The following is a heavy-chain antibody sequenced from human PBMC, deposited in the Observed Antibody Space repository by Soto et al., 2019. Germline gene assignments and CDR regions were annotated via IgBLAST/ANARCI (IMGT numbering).Heavy chain of an antibody. J-gene: IGHJ6*02. V-gene: IGHV1-3*05. D-gene: IGHD5-18*01. CDR1: GYTFTSYA. CDR3: AAGGGYTYGRGMDG. Sequence: QVQLVQSGAEEKKPGASVKVSCKASGYTFTSYAMHWVRQAPGQRLEWMGWINAGNGNTKYSQKFQGRVTFTRDTSASTAYMELSSLRSEDTAVYYCAAGGGYTYGRGMDGWGQGTTVTVSS. CDR2: INAGNGNT.